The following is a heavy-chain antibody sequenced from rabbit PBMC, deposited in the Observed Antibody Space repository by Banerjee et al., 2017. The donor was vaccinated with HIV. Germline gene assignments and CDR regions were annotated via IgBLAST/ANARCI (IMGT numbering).Heavy chain of an antibody. D-gene: IGHD6-1*01. V-gene: IGHV1S40*01. Sequence: QSLEESGGDLVKPGASLTLTCTASGISFSSSLYMCWVRQAPGKGLEWIACIYPGSSGTTYYATWAKGRFTISKTSSTTVTLQMTSLTAADTATYFCARGWNTHADTGYDYAFDLWGPGTLVTVS. J-gene: IGHJ4*01. CDR1: GISFSSSLY. CDR3: ARGWNTHADTGYDYAFDL. CDR2: IYPGSSGTT.